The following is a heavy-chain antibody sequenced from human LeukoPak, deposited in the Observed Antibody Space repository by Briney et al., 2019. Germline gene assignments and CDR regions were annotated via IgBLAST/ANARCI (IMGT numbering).Heavy chain of an antibody. CDR1: GGSISSYY. CDR3: ARIHGSGSPWYPIDY. J-gene: IGHJ4*02. D-gene: IGHD3-10*01. V-gene: IGHV4-59*01. Sequence: SQTLSLTCTVSGGSISSYYWGWIRQPPGKGLEWIGYIYYSGSTNYNPSLKSRVTISVDTSKNQFSLKLSSVTAADTAVYYCARIHGSGSPWYPIDYWGQGTLVTVSS. CDR2: IYYSGST.